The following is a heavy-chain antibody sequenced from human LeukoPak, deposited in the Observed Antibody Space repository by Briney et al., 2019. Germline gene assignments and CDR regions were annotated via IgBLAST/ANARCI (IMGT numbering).Heavy chain of an antibody. CDR1: GFTFSSYG. Sequence: PGGSLRLSCAASGFTFSSYGMHWVRLAPGKGLEWLAVISYDGSNKYYADSVKGRFTISRDTSKNTVYLQMNSLRAEDTAVYYCAKSLLQDSSGYFDYWGQGTLVTVSS. D-gene: IGHD3-22*01. J-gene: IGHJ4*02. CDR2: ISYDGSNK. CDR3: AKSLLQDSSGYFDY. V-gene: IGHV3-30*18.